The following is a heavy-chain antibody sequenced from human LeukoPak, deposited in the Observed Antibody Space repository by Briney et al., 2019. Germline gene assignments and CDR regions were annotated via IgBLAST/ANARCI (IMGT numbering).Heavy chain of an antibody. CDR3: ARETYYYDR. D-gene: IGHD3-22*01. J-gene: IGHJ4*02. Sequence: GRSLRLPCAASGFTFNTYPMHWVRQAPGKGLEWVAVISYDGSKDYYADSVKGRFTISRDNSKNTLYLQMNSLTPEDTAVYYCARETYYYDRWGQGTLVTVSS. CDR1: GFTFNTYP. CDR2: ISYDGSKD. V-gene: IGHV3-30-3*01.